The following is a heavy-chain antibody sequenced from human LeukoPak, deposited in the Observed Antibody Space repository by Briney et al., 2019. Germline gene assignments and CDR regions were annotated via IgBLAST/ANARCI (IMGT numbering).Heavy chain of an antibody. CDR1: GGSISSGGYS. J-gene: IGHJ4*02. Sequence: SETLSLTCAVSGGSISSGGYSWSWIRQPPGKGLEWIGYIYHSGSTYYNPSLKSRVTISVDRSKNQFSLKLSSVTAADTAVYYCARAGDSSGYYVEYYFDYWGQGTLVTVSS. CDR2: IYHSGST. D-gene: IGHD3-22*01. V-gene: IGHV4-30-2*01. CDR3: ARAGDSSGYYVEYYFDY.